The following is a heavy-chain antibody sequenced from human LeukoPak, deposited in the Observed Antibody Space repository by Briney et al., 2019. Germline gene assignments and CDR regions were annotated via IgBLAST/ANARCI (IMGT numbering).Heavy chain of an antibody. CDR2: INHSGST. CDR1: GGSFTGYY. V-gene: IGHV4-34*01. CDR3: ARGVLRGRVYGMDV. D-gene: IGHD3-10*01. Sequence: SETLSLTCAVYGGSFTGYYWRWIRQPPGQGLEWIGEINHSGSTKYNPSLKSRVSISVDTSKNQFFLRLTSVTAADTAVYYCARGVLRGRVYGMDVWGQGTTVTVSS. J-gene: IGHJ6*02.